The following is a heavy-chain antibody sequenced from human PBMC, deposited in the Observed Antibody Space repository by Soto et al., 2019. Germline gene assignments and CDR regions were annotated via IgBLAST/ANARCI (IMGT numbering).Heavy chain of an antibody. CDR2: IWFDGNNK. J-gene: IGHJ4*02. Sequence: QVQLVESGGGVVQPGRSLRLSCAASGFTFSSYGMHWVRQAPGKGLEWVAVIWFDGNNKYYADSVKGRFTISRDNSKNTLYLQMNSMRAEDTSVYYFAITDSSGYRFDYWGQGTLVNVSS. V-gene: IGHV3-33*01. CDR3: AITDSSGYRFDY. CDR1: GFTFSSYG. D-gene: IGHD3-22*01.